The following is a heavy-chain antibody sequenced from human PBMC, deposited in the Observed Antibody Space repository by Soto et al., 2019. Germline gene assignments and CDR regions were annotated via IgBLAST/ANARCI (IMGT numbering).Heavy chain of an antibody. Sequence: ASVKGSCKASGYTFTSYYMHWARQATGQGLEWMGIINPSGGSTSYAQKFQGRVTMTRDTSTSTVYMELSSLRSEDTAVYYCAGGVAVAGTPPHYYYYGMDVWGQGTMVTVSS. CDR1: GYTFTSYY. J-gene: IGHJ6*02. V-gene: IGHV1-46*01. CDR3: AGGVAVAGTPPHYYYYGMDV. D-gene: IGHD6-19*01. CDR2: INPSGGST.